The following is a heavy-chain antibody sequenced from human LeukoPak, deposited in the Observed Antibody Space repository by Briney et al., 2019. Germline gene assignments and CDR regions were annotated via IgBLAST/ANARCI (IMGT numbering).Heavy chain of an antibody. V-gene: IGHV3-21*01. CDR1: GFTFSRYS. D-gene: IGHD3-22*01. J-gene: IGHJ4*02. CDR3: ARDFYDTSGYYYDY. Sequence: GGSLRLSCAASGFTFSRYSMNWVRQAPGKGLEWVSSISGSSSSYIYYADSLKGRFTISRDNAESSLYLQMNSLRAEDTAVYYCARDFYDTSGYYYDYWGQGTLVTVSS. CDR2: ISGSSSSYI.